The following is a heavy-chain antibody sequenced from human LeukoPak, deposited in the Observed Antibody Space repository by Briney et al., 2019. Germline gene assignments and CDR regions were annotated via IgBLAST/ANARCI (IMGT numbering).Heavy chain of an antibody. V-gene: IGHV4-59*01. D-gene: IGHD5-18*01. CDR3: AREGYSYGYNGMDV. J-gene: IGHJ6*02. CDR2: IYYSGST. Sequence: SETLSLTCTVSVGSISSYYWSWIRQPPGKGLEWIGYIYYSGSTNYNPSLKSRVTISVDTSKNQFSLKLSSVTAADTAVYYCAREGYSYGYNGMDVWGQGTTVTVSS. CDR1: VGSISSYY.